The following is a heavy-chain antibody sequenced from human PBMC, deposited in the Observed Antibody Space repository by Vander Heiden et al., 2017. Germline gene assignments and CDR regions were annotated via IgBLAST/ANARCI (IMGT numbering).Heavy chain of an antibody. Sequence: EVQVLESGGGLVQPGGSLRLSCAASGFTFSSYAMSWVRQAPRKGLEWVSAISGSGGSTYYADSVKGRFTISRENSKNTLSLQMNSLRAEDSAVYYCAKDVWFGEGKSWGQGTLVTVSS. D-gene: IGHD3-10*01. J-gene: IGHJ5*02. V-gene: IGHV3-23*01. CDR1: GFTFSSYA. CDR3: AKDVWFGEGKS. CDR2: ISGSGGST.